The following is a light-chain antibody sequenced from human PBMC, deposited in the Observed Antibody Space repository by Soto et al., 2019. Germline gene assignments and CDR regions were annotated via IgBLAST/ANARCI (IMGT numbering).Light chain of an antibody. CDR2: GAS. CDR1: QSVGGNF. J-gene: IGKJ1*01. V-gene: IGKV3-20*01. Sequence: EIVLTQSPGTLSLSPWARATLSCRASQSVGGNFLAWYRQKPGQAPRLLIYGASNRATDTPDRFSGSGSGADFSLTISRLEPEDFAVYYCQQCGSSPWTFGQGTKVDIK. CDR3: QQCGSSPWT.